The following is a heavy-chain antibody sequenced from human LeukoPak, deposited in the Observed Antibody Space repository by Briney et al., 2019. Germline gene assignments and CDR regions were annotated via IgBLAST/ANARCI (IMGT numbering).Heavy chain of an antibody. CDR3: ARGNGMITFGGVIVFPYFDY. V-gene: IGHV4-31*03. CDR1: GGSISSGGYY. Sequence: PSETLSLTCTVSGGSISSGGYYWSWIRQHPGKGLEWIGYIYYSGSTYYNPSLKSRVTISVDTSKNQFSLKLSSVTAADTAVYYCARGNGMITFGGVIVFPYFDYWGQGTLVTVSS. D-gene: IGHD3-16*02. J-gene: IGHJ4*01. CDR2: IYYSGST.